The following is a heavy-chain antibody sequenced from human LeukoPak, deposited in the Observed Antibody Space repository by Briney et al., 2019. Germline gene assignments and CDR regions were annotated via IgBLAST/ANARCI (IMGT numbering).Heavy chain of an antibody. CDR1: GFTFSSYW. J-gene: IGHJ4*02. Sequence: GGSLRLSCAASGFTFSSYWMSWVRQAPGKGLEWVANVKQDGSEKYYVDSVKGRFTISRDNAKNSLYLQMNSLRAEDTAVYYCARGGLWFGELLTFAYWGQGTLVTVSS. D-gene: IGHD3-10*01. CDR2: VKQDGSEK. V-gene: IGHV3-7*01. CDR3: ARGGLWFGELLTFAY.